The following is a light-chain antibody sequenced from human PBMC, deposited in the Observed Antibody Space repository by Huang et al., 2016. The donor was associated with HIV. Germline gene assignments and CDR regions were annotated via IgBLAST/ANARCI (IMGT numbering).Light chain of an antibody. CDR1: PAIRNY. CDR2: GSS. CDR3: QAYDSAPWT. J-gene: IGKJ1*01. V-gene: IGKV1-27*01. Sequence: DIQMDQSPSSLSASVGDRVTVPCRASPAIRNYLAWYQQKPGKPPMLLIYGSSTLQSGVPSRFSGSGSGTEFTLTITTLQPGDVGTYYCQAYDSAPWTFGPGTKVEV.